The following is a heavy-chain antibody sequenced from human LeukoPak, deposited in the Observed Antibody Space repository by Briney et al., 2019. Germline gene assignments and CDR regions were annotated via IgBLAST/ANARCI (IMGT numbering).Heavy chain of an antibody. CDR2: IYYSGST. D-gene: IGHD6-6*01. J-gene: IGHJ4*02. CDR3: ARFLFRRLAYFDY. V-gene: IGHV4-59*11. CDR1: GGSISSHY. Sequence: SETLSLTCTVSGGSISSHYWSWIRQPPGKGLEWIGYIYYSGSTNYNPSLKSRVTISVDTSKNQFSLKLSSVTAADTAVYYCARFLFRRLAYFDYWGQGTLVTVSS.